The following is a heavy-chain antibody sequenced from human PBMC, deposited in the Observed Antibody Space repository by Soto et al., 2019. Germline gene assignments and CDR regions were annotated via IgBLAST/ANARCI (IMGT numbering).Heavy chain of an antibody. D-gene: IGHD6-19*01. CDR2: ISYDGRNK. CDR3: VKDGSSGWPYFYDMDV. CDR1: GFTFSSYG. Sequence: GGSLRLSCAASGFTFSSYGMHWVRQAPGKGLEWVAVISYDGRNKYYADAVKGRFTISRDNSKNTLYLQMSSLRAEDTAVYYCVKDGSSGWPYFYDMDVWGQGTTVTVSS. J-gene: IGHJ6*02. V-gene: IGHV3-30*18.